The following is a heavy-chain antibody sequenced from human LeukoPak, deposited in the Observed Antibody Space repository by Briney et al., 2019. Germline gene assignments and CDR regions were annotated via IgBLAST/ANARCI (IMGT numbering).Heavy chain of an antibody. Sequence: SETLSLTCTVSGGSISSGSYYWGWIRQPPGKGLEWIGSIYSSGSTYYNPSLKSRVTISVDTYKNQFTLKLSSVTAADTAVYYCAKEGTYTYGASDFDYWGQGTLVTVSS. J-gene: IGHJ4*02. D-gene: IGHD4/OR15-4a*01. CDR3: AKEGTYTYGASDFDY. CDR1: GGSISSGSYY. CDR2: IYSSGST. V-gene: IGHV4-39*06.